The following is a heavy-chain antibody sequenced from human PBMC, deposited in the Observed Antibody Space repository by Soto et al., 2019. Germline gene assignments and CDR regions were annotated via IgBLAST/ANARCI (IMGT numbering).Heavy chain of an antibody. J-gene: IGHJ4*02. V-gene: IGHV1-69*05. CDR1: GGTFSRYA. Sequence: SLKVSCKSSGGTFSRYAISWVRQAPGQGLEWMGGIIPIFGTANYAQKLQGRVTMTTDTSTSTAYMELRSLRSDDTAVYYCARGLQLWLPDFDYWRQGTLVTVSS. CDR2: IIPIFGTA. CDR3: ARGLQLWLPDFDY. D-gene: IGHD5-18*01.